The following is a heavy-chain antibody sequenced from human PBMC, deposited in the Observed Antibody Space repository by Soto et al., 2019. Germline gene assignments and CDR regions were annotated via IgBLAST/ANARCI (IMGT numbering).Heavy chain of an antibody. V-gene: IGHV3-23*01. CDR3: FKDQALLPGWLYP. J-gene: IGHJ5*02. CDR2: ISGSGGST. D-gene: IGHD2-21*01. Sequence: GGSLRLSCAASGFTFSSYAMSWVRQAPGNGLEWVSAISGSGGSTYYADSVKGRFTISRDNSKNTLYLQMNSLRAEDTAVYYCFKDQALLPGWLYPRGQGTLVTVSS. CDR1: GFTFSSYA.